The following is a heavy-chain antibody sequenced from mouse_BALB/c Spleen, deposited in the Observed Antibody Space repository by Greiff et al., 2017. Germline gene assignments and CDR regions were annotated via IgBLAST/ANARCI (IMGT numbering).Heavy chain of an antibody. J-gene: IGHJ2*01. D-gene: IGHD2-4*01. CDR1: GFSLTGYG. CDR3: ARSTMITTLDY. CDR2: IWGDGST. Sequence: VQRVESGPGLVAPSQSLSITCTVSGFSLTGYGVNWVRQPPGKGLEWLGMIWGDGSTDYNSALKSRLSISKDNSKSQVFLKMNSLQTDDTARYYSARSTMITTLDYWGQGTTLTVSS. V-gene: IGHV2-6-7*01.